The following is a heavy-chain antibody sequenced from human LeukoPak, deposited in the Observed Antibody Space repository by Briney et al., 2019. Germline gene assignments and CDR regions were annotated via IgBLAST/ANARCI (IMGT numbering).Heavy chain of an antibody. Sequence: PGGSLRLSCAASRFIFNNYGLIWVRQATGKGLEWVSAISNDGGGTQYADFVEGRFTISRDNSKNTLFLQMSSLRAENTALYYCAKGSSGYFADLWGQGTLVTVSS. CDR2: ISNDGGGT. CDR1: RFIFNNYG. CDR3: AKGSSGYFADL. J-gene: IGHJ5*02. V-gene: IGHV3-23*01. D-gene: IGHD3-22*01.